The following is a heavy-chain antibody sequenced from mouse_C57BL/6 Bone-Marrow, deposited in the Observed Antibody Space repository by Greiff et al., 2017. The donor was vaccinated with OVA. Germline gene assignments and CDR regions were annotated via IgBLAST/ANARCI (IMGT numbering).Heavy chain of an antibody. CDR1: GYTFTSYT. Sequence: QVQLQQSGAELARPGASVKMSCKASGYTFTSYTMHWVKQRPGQGLEWIGYINPSSGYTKYNQKFKDKATLTADKSSSTAYMQLSSLTSEDSAVYYCARGGWLLRPFAYWGQGTLVTVSA. D-gene: IGHD2-3*01. CDR2: INPSSGYT. CDR3: ARGGWLLRPFAY. J-gene: IGHJ3*01. V-gene: IGHV1-4*01.